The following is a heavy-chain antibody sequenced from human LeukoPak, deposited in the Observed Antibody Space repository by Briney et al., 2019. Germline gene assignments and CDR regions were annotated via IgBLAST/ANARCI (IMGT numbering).Heavy chain of an antibody. CDR1: GFTFSNYW. V-gene: IGHV3-74*01. J-gene: IGHJ4*02. Sequence: PGGSLRLSCAASGFTFSNYWMHWVRQAPGKGLVWVSRIDSHGGNINYGDSVKGRFTISRDNAKNTLYLQMNSLRAEDTAVYYCARDYGSLGDSWGQGILVTVSS. CDR2: IDSHGGNI. D-gene: IGHD1-26*01. CDR3: ARDYGSLGDS.